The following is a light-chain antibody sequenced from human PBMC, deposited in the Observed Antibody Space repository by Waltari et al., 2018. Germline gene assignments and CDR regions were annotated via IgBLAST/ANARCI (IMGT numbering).Light chain of an antibody. CDR2: ENR. CDR3: QSFDGSLGGSV. CDR1: SSNTGAGYD. V-gene: IGLV1-40*01. J-gene: IGLJ1*01. Sequence: QSVLTQPPSVSGAPGQRVTSSCPGSSSNTGAGYDFHWYQLLPGRAPKLLIKENRKRPSGVPDRFSGSQSGTSASLAITGLQTEDEGDYYCQSFDGSLGGSVFGTGTKVSVL.